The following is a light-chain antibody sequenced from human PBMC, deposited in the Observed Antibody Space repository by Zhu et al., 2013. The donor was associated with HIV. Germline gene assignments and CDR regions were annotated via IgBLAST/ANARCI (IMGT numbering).Light chain of an antibody. Sequence: EIVLTQSPGTLSLSPGERATLSCRASLTVSYNFLAWYHQKPGQAPRLLIYGASNRATGIPDRFSGSGSGTDFTLTISRLEPEDFAVYYCQQYGRSPLTFGGGTTVEIK. V-gene: IGKV3-20*01. J-gene: IGKJ4*01. CDR2: GAS. CDR1: LTVSYNF. CDR3: QQYGRSPLT.